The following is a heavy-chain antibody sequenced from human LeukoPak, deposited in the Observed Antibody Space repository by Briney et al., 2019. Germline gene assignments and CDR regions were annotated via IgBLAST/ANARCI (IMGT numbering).Heavy chain of an antibody. D-gene: IGHD3-22*01. CDR2: INPNSGGT. J-gene: IGHJ5*02. V-gene: IGHV1-2*02. Sequence: VASVKVSCKASGYTFTGYYMHWVRQVPGQGLEWMGWINPNSGGTNYAQKFQGRVTMTRDTSIGTAYMELSRLRSDDTAVYYCARETFYYDSSGYHWWFDPWGQGTLVTVSS. CDR3: ARETFYYDSSGYHWWFDP. CDR1: GYTFTGYY.